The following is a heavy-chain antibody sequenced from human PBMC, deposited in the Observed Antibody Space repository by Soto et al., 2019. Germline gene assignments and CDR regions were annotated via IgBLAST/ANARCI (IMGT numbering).Heavy chain of an antibody. Sequence: PGESLKISCKGSGYNFTTYWIGWVRQMPGKGLEWMGFIYPGDSDARYSPSFRGQVTISADKSITTAYLQWSSLKASDSAVYYCARHTTQLWLPSDMDVWGQGTTVTVSS. CDR3: ARHTTQLWLPSDMDV. CDR1: GYNFTTYW. V-gene: IGHV5-51*01. J-gene: IGHJ6*02. D-gene: IGHD5-18*01. CDR2: IYPGDSDA.